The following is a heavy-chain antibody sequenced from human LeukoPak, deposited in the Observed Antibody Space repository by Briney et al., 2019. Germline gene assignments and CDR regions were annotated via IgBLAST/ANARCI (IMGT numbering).Heavy chain of an antibody. V-gene: IGHV3-23*01. CDR1: GFTFSSYA. CDR2: ISGSGGST. CDR3: AKEQGFIVVVPAAMDY. D-gene: IGHD2-2*01. Sequence: GGSLRLSCAASGFTFSSYAMGWVRQAPGKGLEWVSAISGSGGSTYYADSVRGRFTISRDNSKNTLYLQMNSLRAEDTAVYYCAKEQGFIVVVPAAMDYWGQGTLVTVSS. J-gene: IGHJ4*02.